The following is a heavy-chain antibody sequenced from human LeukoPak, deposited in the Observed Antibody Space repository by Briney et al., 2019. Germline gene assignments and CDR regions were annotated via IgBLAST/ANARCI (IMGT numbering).Heavy chain of an antibody. V-gene: IGHV3-30-3*01. CDR3: ASHYDTSGYHYFDF. Sequence: GGSLRLSCAASGFTFSRYAMHWVRQAPGKGLEWVAVISYDGSNKYYADSVKGGFTISRDSSKNTLYLQMNSLRAEDTAVYYCASHYDTSGYHYFDFRGQGTLVTVSS. CDR1: GFTFSRYA. J-gene: IGHJ4*02. CDR2: ISYDGSNK. D-gene: IGHD3-22*01.